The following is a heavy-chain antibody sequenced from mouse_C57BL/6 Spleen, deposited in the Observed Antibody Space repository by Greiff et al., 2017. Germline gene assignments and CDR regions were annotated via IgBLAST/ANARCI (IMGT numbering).Heavy chain of an antibody. CDR1: GYTFTSYW. CDR3: ARVYYCGSSWAY. J-gene: IGHJ3*01. V-gene: IGHV1-55*01. D-gene: IGHD1-1*01. CDR2: IYPGSGST. Sequence: QVQLQQPGAELVKPGASVKMSCKASGYTFTSYWITWVKQRPGQGLEWIGDIYPGSGSTNYNEKFKSKATLTVDTSSSTAYMQLSSLTSEDAAVYYCARVYYCGSSWAYWGQGTLVTVSA.